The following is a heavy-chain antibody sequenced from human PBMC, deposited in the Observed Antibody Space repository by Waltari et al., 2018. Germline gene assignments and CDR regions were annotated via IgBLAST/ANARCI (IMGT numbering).Heavy chain of an antibody. Sequence: QLQLQESGPGLVKPSATLSLTCTVSAGSLNSSGYYWGWIRQPPGKGLEWIGNFYYAESTYYNPSLKGRVTISVDTSKNRFSLKLSSVTAADTAIYYCARTIKGNYFPFDYWGQGTLVTVSS. CDR1: AGSLNSSGYY. D-gene: IGHD1-7*01. J-gene: IGHJ4*02. V-gene: IGHV4-39*01. CDR2: FYYAEST. CDR3: ARTIKGNYFPFDY.